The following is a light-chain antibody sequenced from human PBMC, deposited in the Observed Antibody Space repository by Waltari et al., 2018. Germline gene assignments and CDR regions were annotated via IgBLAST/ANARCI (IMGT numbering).Light chain of an antibody. J-gene: IGKJ1*01. V-gene: IGKV3-11*01. Sequence: EIVLTQSPATLSLSPGERATLSCRASQSVTGYGYLAWYKQKPGQAPRRLIYDASNRATGIPARFSGSGSGTDFTLSISSLEPEDFAIYYCQLTRSFGQGTRVEIK. CDR3: QLTRS. CDR1: QSVTGYGY. CDR2: DAS.